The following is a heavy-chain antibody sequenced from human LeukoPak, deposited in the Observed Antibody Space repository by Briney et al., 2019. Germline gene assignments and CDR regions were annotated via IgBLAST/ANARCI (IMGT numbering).Heavy chain of an antibody. CDR3: AGTYSLYDAFDI. J-gene: IGHJ3*02. Sequence: PSETLSLTCTVSGGSISSYYWSWIRQPPGRGLEWIGYIYYSGSTNYNPSLKSRVRMSVDTSENQFSLKLSSVTAADTAVYYCAGTYSLYDAFDIWGQGTMVTVSS. CDR1: GGSISSYY. V-gene: IGHV4-59*08. CDR2: IYYSGST. D-gene: IGHD1-26*01.